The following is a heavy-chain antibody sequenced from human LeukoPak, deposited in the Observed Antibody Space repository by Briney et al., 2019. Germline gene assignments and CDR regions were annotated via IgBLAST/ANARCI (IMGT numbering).Heavy chain of an antibody. CDR3: ARDEDRSGWPIDY. V-gene: IGHV3-30*04. J-gene: IGHJ4*02. D-gene: IGHD6-19*01. CDR1: GFTFSSYA. CDR2: ISYDGSNK. Sequence: PGGSLRPSCAASGFTFSSYAMHWVRQAPGKGLEWVAVISYDGSNKYYADSVKGRFTISRDNSKNTLYLQMNSLRAEDTAVYYCARDEDRSGWPIDYWGQGTLVTVSS.